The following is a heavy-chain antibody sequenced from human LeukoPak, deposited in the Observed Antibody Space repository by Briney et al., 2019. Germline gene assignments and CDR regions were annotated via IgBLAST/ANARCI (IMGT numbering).Heavy chain of an antibody. CDR1: GFTFSSCA. V-gene: IGHV3-48*04. Sequence: GGSLRLSCAASGFTFSSCAMNWVRQAPGKGLEWVSYISISSSSVYYADSVKGRFTISRDNAKNSLYLQMNSLRAEDTAVYYCARALYSSGWYPDYWGQGTLVTVSS. CDR2: ISISSSSV. J-gene: IGHJ4*02. CDR3: ARALYSSGWYPDY. D-gene: IGHD6-19*01.